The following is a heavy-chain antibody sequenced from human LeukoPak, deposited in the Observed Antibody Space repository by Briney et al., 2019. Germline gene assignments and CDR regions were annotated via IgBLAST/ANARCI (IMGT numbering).Heavy chain of an antibody. Sequence: SQTLSLTCTVSGGSISSYYWSWIRQSPGKGLEWIGYIYYDGSTNYNPSLRGRVTISVDTPKNQFSLKLSSVTAAETAVYYCAREGRYRYGYNEYHLYMDIWGKGTTVTVSS. CDR2: IYYDGST. V-gene: IGHV4-59*12. D-gene: IGHD5-18*01. CDR3: AREGRYRYGYNEYHLYMDI. CDR1: GGSISSYY. J-gene: IGHJ6*03.